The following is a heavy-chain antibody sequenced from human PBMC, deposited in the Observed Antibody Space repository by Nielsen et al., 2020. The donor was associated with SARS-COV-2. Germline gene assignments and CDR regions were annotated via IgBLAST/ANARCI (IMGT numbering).Heavy chain of an antibody. CDR3: AKDRAEIADYYFDY. CDR2: LSYDGGDK. V-gene: IGHV3-30-3*01. D-gene: IGHD2/OR15-2a*01. J-gene: IGHJ4*02. Sequence: GESLKISCAASRFTFSSYALEWVRHAPGKGLEWVAVLSYDGGDKKYADSVKGRFTISRDNSKNTLYLQMNSLRAKDTAVYYCAKDRAEIADYYFDYWGQGTLVTVSS. CDR1: RFTFSSYA.